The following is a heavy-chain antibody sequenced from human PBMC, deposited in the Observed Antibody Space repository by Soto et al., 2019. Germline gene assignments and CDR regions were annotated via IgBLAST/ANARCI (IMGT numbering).Heavy chain of an antibody. V-gene: IGHV4-39*01. CDR2: IYYSGST. D-gene: IGHD5-12*01. CDR1: GGSISSSSYY. CDR3: ATQGSSGYDYWDSGYYYGMDV. Sequence: SETLSLTCTVSGGSISSSSYYWGWIRQPPGKGLEWIGSIYYSGSTYYNPSLKSRVTISVDTSKNQFSLKLSSVTAADTAVYYCATQGSSGYDYWDSGYYYGMDVWGQGTTVTVSS. J-gene: IGHJ6*02.